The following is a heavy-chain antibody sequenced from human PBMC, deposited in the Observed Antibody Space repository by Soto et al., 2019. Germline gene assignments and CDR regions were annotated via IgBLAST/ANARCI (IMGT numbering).Heavy chain of an antibody. CDR2: IFPADSGT. CDR3: ATRGKYPNRLDP. CDR1: GYNFGGYW. V-gene: IGHV5-51*01. D-gene: IGHD2-2*01. Sequence: GESLKISCKGFGYNFGGYWIAWVRQMPGKGLEWMGIIFPADSGTRYSPSFQGRVSISVHTAITTTFLHLSSLRPSDTGTYLCATRGKYPNRLDPWGPGTLLTVSS. J-gene: IGHJ5*02.